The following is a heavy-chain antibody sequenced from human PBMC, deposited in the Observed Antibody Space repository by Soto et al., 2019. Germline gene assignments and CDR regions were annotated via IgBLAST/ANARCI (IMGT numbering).Heavy chain of an antibody. CDR3: AKDVATMIVVEGGLDY. V-gene: IGHV3-9*01. D-gene: IGHD3-22*01. CDR1: GFTFDDYA. CDR2: ISWNSVNI. Sequence: LRLSCAAAGFTFDDYAMHWVRQAPGKGLEWVSGISWNSVNIGYAASVKGRFTISRDNAKNSLYLQMNGLRAEDTALYFCAKDVATMIVVEGGLDYWGQGTLVTVSS. J-gene: IGHJ4*02.